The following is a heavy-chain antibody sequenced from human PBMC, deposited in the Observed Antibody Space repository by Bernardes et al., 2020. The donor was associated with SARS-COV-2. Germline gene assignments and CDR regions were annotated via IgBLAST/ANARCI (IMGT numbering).Heavy chain of an antibody. Sequence: KVSCKASGYTFTSYGISWVRQAPGQGPEWMGWISAYNGNTNYAQKLQGRVTMTTDTSTSTAYMELRSLRSDDTAVYYCARDNYSGYYDFWSGYSIHYYGMDVWGQGTMVHVSS. CDR1: GYTFTSYG. CDR2: ISAYNGNT. V-gene: IGHV1-18*01. J-gene: IGHJ6*02. D-gene: IGHD3-3*01. CDR3: ARDNYSGYYDFWSGYSIHYYGMDV.